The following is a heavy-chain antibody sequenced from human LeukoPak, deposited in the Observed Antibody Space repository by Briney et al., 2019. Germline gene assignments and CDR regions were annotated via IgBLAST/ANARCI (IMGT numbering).Heavy chain of an antibody. CDR3: AREGTMVRGLAFDI. CDR2: IYYSGST. J-gene: IGHJ3*02. D-gene: IGHD3-10*01. V-gene: IGHV4-59*01. Sequence: SETLSLTCTVSGGSISSYYWSWIRQPPGKGLKWIGYIYYSGSTNYNPSLKSRVTISLDTSKNQFSLRLNSVTAADTAVYYCAREGTMVRGLAFDIWGQGTMVTVSS. CDR1: GGSISSYY.